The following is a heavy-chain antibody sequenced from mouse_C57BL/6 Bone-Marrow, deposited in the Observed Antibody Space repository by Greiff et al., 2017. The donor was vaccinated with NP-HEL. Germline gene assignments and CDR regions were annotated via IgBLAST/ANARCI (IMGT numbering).Heavy chain of an antibody. CDR3: TRVKMCETAQGRDYFDN. Sequence: EVQRVESGEGLVKPGGSLKLSCAASGFTFSSYAMSWVRQTPEKRLEWVAYISSGGDYINYADNVKGRFTISRDKARNTMYLQMSSLKSEYTAMYYGTRVKMCETAQGRDYFDNWGQGTTLTVSS. CDR1: GFTFSSYA. V-gene: IGHV5-9-1*02. D-gene: IGHD3-2*02. J-gene: IGHJ2*01. CDR2: ISSGGDYI.